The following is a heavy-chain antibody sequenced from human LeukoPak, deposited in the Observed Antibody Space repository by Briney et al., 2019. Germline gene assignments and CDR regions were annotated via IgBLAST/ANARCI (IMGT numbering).Heavy chain of an antibody. V-gene: IGHV1-46*03. J-gene: IGHJ4*02. CDR2: INPSGGST. CDR3: ARDRPPLYCSSTSCYTGYFDY. D-gene: IGHD2-2*02. Sequence: ASVKVSCKASGYTFTSYYMHWVRQAPGQGLEWMGIINPSGGSTSYAQKFQGRVTMTRDTSTSTVYMELSSLRYEDTAVYYCARDRPPLYCSSTSCYTGYFDYWGQGALVTVSS. CDR1: GYTFTSYY.